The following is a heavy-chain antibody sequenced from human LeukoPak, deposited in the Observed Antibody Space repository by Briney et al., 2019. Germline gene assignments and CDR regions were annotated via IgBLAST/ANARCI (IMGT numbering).Heavy chain of an antibody. J-gene: IGHJ5*02. V-gene: IGHV3-7*01. CDR1: GFTFSSYW. Sequence: GGSLTLACAASGFTFSSYWMSWVRQAPGKGLEWVANIKQDGSEKYYVDSVKGRFTTSRDNAKNSLYLQMNSLRAEDTAAYYCARAKGDPRRFDPWGQGTLVTVSS. D-gene: IGHD2-21*02. CDR2: IKQDGSEK. CDR3: ARAKGDPRRFDP.